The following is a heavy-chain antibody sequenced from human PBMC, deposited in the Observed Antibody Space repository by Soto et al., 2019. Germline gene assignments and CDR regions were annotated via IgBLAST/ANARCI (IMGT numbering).Heavy chain of an antibody. CDR1: GFSLTTSGVG. CDR2: IYWDDDK. V-gene: IGHV2-5*02. D-gene: IGHD3-3*01. J-gene: IGHJ4*02. Sequence: QITLNESGPTQVNPRQTLTLTCTFSGFSLTTSGVGVGWIRQSPGKAPEWLALIYWDDDKRYSPSLKSRLTITKDTSKNQVVLTMADLDPADTATYYCAHRVLRTVFGLVTTTAIYFDFWGQGTPDAVSS. CDR3: AHRVLRTVFGLVTTTAIYFDF.